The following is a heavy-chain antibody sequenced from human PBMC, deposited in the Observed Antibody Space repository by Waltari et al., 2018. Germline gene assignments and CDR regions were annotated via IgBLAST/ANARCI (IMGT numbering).Heavy chain of an antibody. CDR1: GGSISSGSYY. J-gene: IGHJ4*02. V-gene: IGHV4-61*09. CDR3: ARVGLQYYYDSSGYYFDY. CDR2: IYTSGST. Sequence: QVQLQESGPGLVKPSQTLSLTCTVSGGSISSGSYYGRWIRQPAGKGLEWIGYIYTSGSTNYNPSLKSRVTISVDTSKNQFSLKLSSVTAADTAVYYCARVGLQYYYDSSGYYFDYWGQGTLVTVSS. D-gene: IGHD3-22*01.